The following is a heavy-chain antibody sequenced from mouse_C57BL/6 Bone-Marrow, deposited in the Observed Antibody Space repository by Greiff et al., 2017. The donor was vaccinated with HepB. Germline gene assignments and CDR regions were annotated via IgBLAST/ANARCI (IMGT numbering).Heavy chain of an antibody. D-gene: IGHD2-4*01. CDR1: GYTFTSYW. Sequence: QVQLQQSGAELVKLGASVKMSCKASGYTFTSYWITWVKQRPGQGLEWIGDIYPGSGSTNYNEKFKSKATLTVDTSSSTAYMQLSSLTSEDSAVYYCARRDDYAWYFDVWGTGTTVTVSS. J-gene: IGHJ1*03. CDR2: IYPGSGST. V-gene: IGHV1-55*01. CDR3: ARRDDYAWYFDV.